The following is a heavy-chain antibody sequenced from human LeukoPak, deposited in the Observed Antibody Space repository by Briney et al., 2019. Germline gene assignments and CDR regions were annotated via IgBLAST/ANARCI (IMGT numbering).Heavy chain of an antibody. CDR1: GGSISSYY. CDR2: IYTSGST. CDR3: ARSGYYYDSSGYFRFYY. Sequence: SETLSLTCTVSGGSISSYYWSWIRQPAGKGLEWIGRIYTSGSTNYNPSLKSRVTMSVDTSKDQFSLKLSSVTAADTAVYYCARSGYYYDSSGYFRFYYRGQGALVTVSS. J-gene: IGHJ4*02. D-gene: IGHD3-22*01. V-gene: IGHV4-4*07.